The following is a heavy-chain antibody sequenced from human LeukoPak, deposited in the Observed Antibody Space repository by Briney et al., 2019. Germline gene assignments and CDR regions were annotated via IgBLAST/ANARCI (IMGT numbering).Heavy chain of an antibody. V-gene: IGHV4-34*01. D-gene: IGHD3-22*01. CDR1: GGSFSGYY. Sequence: SETLSLTCAVYGGSFSGYYWSWIRQPPGKGLEWIGEINHSGSTNYNPSLKSRVTISVGTSKNQFSLKLSSVTAADTAVYYCASNYYDSSGYTHYYYYGMDVWGQGTTVTVSS. J-gene: IGHJ6*02. CDR2: INHSGST. CDR3: ASNYYDSSGYTHYYYYGMDV.